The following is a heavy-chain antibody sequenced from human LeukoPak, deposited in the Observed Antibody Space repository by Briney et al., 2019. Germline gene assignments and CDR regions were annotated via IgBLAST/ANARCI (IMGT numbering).Heavy chain of an antibody. V-gene: IGHV3-53*01. J-gene: IGHJ4*02. CDR3: AKVGYSSSSQGNY. CDR2: IYSGDIT. Sequence: GGSLRLSCAASGFTVRNNHMSWVRQAPGKGLEWVSGIYSGDITYYADSVKGRFTISRDNSKNTLYLQMNSLRAEDTAVYYCAKVGYSSSSQGNYWGQGTLVTVSS. D-gene: IGHD6-6*01. CDR1: GFTVRNNH.